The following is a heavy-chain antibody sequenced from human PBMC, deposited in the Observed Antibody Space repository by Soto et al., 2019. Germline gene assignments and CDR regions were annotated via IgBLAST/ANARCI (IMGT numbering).Heavy chain of an antibody. CDR1: GGSISSGGYY. D-gene: IGHD3-10*01. Sequence: QVQLQESGPGLVKPSQTLSLTCTVSGGSISSGGYYWSWIRQHPGKGLEWIGYIYYSGSTYYNPSLKSRVTIXXDXSXXQFSLKLSSVTAADTAVYYCARVHGVTMVRGVIDYWGQGTLVTVSS. J-gene: IGHJ4*02. V-gene: IGHV4-31*03. CDR2: IYYSGST. CDR3: ARVHGVTMVRGVIDY.